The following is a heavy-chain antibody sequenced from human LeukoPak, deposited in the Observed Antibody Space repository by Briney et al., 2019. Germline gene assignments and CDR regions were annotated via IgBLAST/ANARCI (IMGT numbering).Heavy chain of an antibody. D-gene: IGHD6-19*01. CDR1: GFTSSSYE. CDR3: ASFGGAVSVDC. CDR2: ISSSGRTI. Sequence: RGSPRLSCAVSGFTSSSYETNWVRHAPGEGLEWVSYISSSGRTIYYTDSVKGRSTISRENAKNSLYLPLNRLRAEDRAIYRCASFGGAVSVDCWGQGTLVTVSS. V-gene: IGHV3-48*03. J-gene: IGHJ4*02.